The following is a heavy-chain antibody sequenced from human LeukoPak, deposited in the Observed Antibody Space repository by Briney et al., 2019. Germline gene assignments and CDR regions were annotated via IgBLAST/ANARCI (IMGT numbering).Heavy chain of an antibody. D-gene: IGHD3-9*01. V-gene: IGHV3-74*01. J-gene: IGHJ4*02. Sequence: GGSLRLSCAASGSTLSNYWMHWVRQAPGKGLVWVSRFNSDGITTSYADSVKGRFTISRDNAENTLYLQMNSLRAEDTAVYYCARGRYYLDSWGQGTLVTVSS. CDR3: ARGRYYLDS. CDR2: FNSDGITT. CDR1: GSTLSNYW.